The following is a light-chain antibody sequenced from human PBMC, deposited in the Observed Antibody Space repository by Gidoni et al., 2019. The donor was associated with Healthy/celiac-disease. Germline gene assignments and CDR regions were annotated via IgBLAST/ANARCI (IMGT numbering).Light chain of an antibody. J-gene: IGKJ5*01. V-gene: IGKV1-39*01. CDR1: QSISSY. CDR3: QQSYSTPLIT. Sequence: IKLTQSPSSLSASVGDRVTITCRASQSISSYLNWYQQKPGKAPKLLIYAASSLQSGVPSRFSGSGSGTDFTLTIRSLQLEDFATYYCQQSYSTPLITFGQGTRLEIK. CDR2: AAS.